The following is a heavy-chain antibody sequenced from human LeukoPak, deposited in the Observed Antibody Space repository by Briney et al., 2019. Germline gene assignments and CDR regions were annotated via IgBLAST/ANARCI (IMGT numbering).Heavy chain of an antibody. CDR1: GGSISSYY. J-gene: IGHJ4*02. CDR2: IYTSGST. V-gene: IGHV4-4*07. D-gene: IGHD3-22*01. CDR3: AREDDSSGYTFDY. Sequence: SETLSLTCTVSGGSISSYYWSWNRQPAGKGLEWIGRIYTSGSTNYNPSLKSRVTMSVDTSKNQFSLKLSSVTAADTAVYYCAREDDSSGYTFDYWGQGTLVTVSS.